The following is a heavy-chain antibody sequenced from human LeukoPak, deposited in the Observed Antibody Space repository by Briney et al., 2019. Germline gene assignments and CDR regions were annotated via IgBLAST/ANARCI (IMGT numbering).Heavy chain of an antibody. V-gene: IGHV1-58*02. J-gene: IGHJ4*02. Sequence: SVKVSCKASGYTFTGYYMHWVRQAPGQGLEWIGWIVVGSGNTNYAQKFQERVTITRDMSTSTAYMELSSLRSEDTAVYYCAAVSPRILNLVYFDYWGQGTLVTVSS. CDR2: IVVGSGNT. D-gene: IGHD2-15*01. CDR3: AAVSPRILNLVYFDY. CDR1: GYTFTGYY.